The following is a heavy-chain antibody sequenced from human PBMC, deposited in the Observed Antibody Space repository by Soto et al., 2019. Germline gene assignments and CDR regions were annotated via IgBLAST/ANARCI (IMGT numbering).Heavy chain of an antibody. J-gene: IGHJ4*02. CDR3: ARAGGLGAVVVDY. D-gene: IGHD6-19*01. CDR1: GGSISSGGYS. V-gene: IGHV4-30-2*01. Sequence: PSETLSLTCAVSGGSISSGGYSWSWIRQPPGKGLEWIGYIYHSGSTYYNPSLKSRVTISVDRSKNQFSLKLSSVTAADTAVYYCARAGGLGAVVVDYWGQGTLVTVSS. CDR2: IYHSGST.